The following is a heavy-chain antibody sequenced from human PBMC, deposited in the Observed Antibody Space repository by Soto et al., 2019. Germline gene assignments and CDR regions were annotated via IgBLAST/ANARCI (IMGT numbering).Heavy chain of an antibody. V-gene: IGHV1-18*01. CDR2: INPYNGNT. Sequence: QVQLVQSGAEVKKPGASVKVSCKASGYTFTSYGLSWVRQAPGHGLEWMGWINPYNGNTKDTQKLQGRVTMTTDTSTRTAYMELRSLRSDDTAVYYCAREYCDSTRCFLPDYWGQGALVTVSS. CDR3: AREYCDSTRCFLPDY. D-gene: IGHD2-2*01. J-gene: IGHJ4*02. CDR1: GYTFTSYG.